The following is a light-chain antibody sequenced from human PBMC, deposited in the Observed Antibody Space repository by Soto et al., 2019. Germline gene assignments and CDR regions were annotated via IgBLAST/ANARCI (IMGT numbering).Light chain of an antibody. J-gene: IGKJ3*01. V-gene: IGKV3-15*01. CDR1: QSVSVN. CDR3: QQYNDWPFT. CDR2: GVS. Sequence: EIVMTQSPGTLSVSPGERATISCRASQSVSVNLAWYQQKPGQAPRLLIYGVSTRATGIPARFSGSESGTEFTLTISSLQSEDFAVYYCQQYNDWPFTFGPGTKVDIK.